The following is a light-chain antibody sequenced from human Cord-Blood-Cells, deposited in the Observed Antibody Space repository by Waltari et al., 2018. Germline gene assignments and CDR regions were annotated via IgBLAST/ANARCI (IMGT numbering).Light chain of an antibody. CDR1: QSVLYSSNNKNY. J-gene: IGKJ2*01. CDR2: WAS. Sequence: DIVMTQPLDSLAVSLGERAPINLKSSQSVLYSSNNKNYLAWYQQKPGQPPKLLIYWASTRESGVPDRFSGSGSGTDFTLTISSLQAEDVAVYYCQQYYSTPYTFGQGTKLEIK. V-gene: IGKV4-1*01. CDR3: QQYYSTPYT.